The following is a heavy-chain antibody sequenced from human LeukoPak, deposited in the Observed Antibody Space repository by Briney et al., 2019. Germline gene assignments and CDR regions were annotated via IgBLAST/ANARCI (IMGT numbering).Heavy chain of an antibody. J-gene: IGHJ4*02. D-gene: IGHD2-8*02. CDR3: ARGGPRTVFDY. CDR1: GSAFSSYS. CDR2: ISSSSSTI. V-gene: IGHV3-48*04. Sequence: GGSLRLSCAASGSAFSSYSMNWVRQAPGKGLEWVSYISSSSSTIYCADSVKGRFTISRDNAKNSLYLQMNSLRAEDTAVYYCARGGPRTVFDYWGQGTLVTVSS.